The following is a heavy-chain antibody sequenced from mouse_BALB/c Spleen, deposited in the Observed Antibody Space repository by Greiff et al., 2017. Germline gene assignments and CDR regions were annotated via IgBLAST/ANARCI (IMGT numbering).Heavy chain of an antibody. Sequence: EVQLVESGGGLVKPGGSLKLSCAASGFTFSSYAMSWVRQTPEKRLEWVATISSGGSYTYYPDSVKGRFTISRDNAKNTLYLQMSSLRSEDTAMYYCARRDGYCFDYWGQGTTLTVSS. V-gene: IGHV5-9-3*01. CDR3: ARRDGYCFDY. CDR2: ISSGGSYT. D-gene: IGHD2-3*01. CDR1: GFTFSSYA. J-gene: IGHJ2*01.